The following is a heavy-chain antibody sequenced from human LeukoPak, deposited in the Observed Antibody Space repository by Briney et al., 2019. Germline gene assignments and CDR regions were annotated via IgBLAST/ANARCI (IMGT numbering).Heavy chain of an antibody. CDR1: GGSISSGDYY. CDR3: SSTSCCFDY. J-gene: IGHJ4*02. Sequence: SETLSLTCTVSGGSISSGDYYWSWIRQPPGKGLEWIGYIYYSGSTYYNPSPRSRVTISVDTSKNQFSLKLSSVTAADTAVYYCSSTSCCFDYWGQGTLVTVSS. D-gene: IGHD2-2*01. V-gene: IGHV4-30-4*01. CDR2: IYYSGST.